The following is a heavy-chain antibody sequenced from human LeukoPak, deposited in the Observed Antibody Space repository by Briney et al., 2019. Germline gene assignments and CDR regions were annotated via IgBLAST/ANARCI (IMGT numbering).Heavy chain of an antibody. CDR3: ARDSPYCSTTSCYRNYYYYYMDV. CDR2: MNPNSGAT. V-gene: IGHV1-2*02. CDR1: GYTFNDHY. J-gene: IGHJ6*03. D-gene: IGHD2-2*01. Sequence: GASVKVSCKASGYTFNDHYMHWVRQAPGQGLEWMGWMNPNSGATNYAQTFQGRVTMTRDTSISTAYMELSWLRSDDTAVYYCARDSPYCSTTSCYRNYYYYYMDVWGKGTTVTVSS.